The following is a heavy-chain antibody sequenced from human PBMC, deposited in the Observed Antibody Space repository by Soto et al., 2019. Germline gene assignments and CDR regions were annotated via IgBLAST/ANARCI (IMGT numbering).Heavy chain of an antibody. J-gene: IGHJ4*02. Sequence: PSETLSLTCTVSGGSISSNYWSWIRQPPGKGLVWIGSIYYSGTTNYNPSLKSRVTISVDTSKNQFSLKLSSVTAEDTAVYYCAREGRISGSYYFFDYWGQGTLVTVSS. V-gene: IGHV4-59*01. D-gene: IGHD3-10*01. CDR3: AREGRISGSYYFFDY. CDR2: IYYSGTT. CDR1: GGSISSNY.